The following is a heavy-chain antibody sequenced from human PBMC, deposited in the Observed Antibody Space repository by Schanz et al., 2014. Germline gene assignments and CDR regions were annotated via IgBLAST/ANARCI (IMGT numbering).Heavy chain of an antibody. D-gene: IGHD2-15*01. J-gene: IGHJ6*03. CDR3: ARDAVALVPEYFMDV. V-gene: IGHV3-23*01. CDR1: GFTFRNYG. CDR2: LTGSGTTT. Sequence: EVHLLESGGGLVQPGGSLRLSCAASGFTFRNYGMSWVRQAPGQGLEWVSALTGSGTTTYYADSVKGRFTISRDNSMNTLHLQMDGLRVEDTAVYYCARDAVALVPEYFMDVWGKGTPVTVSS.